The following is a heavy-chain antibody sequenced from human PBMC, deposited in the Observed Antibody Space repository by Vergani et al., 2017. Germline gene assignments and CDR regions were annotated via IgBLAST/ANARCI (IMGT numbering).Heavy chain of an antibody. Sequence: QVQLAESGGGRVQPGRSLRLSCAASGFSFSSHAIHWVRQAPGKGLEWVAVISNDGSKKYYADSVKGRFTISRDNSKNTLDLQMNSLRTQDTAVYYCAKAGSVTSESLQYNFNMDVWGKGTTVTVS. D-gene: IGHD3-10*01. CDR3: AKAGSVTSESLQYNFNMDV. CDR2: ISNDGSKK. V-gene: IGHV3-30*18. J-gene: IGHJ6*03. CDR1: GFSFSSHA.